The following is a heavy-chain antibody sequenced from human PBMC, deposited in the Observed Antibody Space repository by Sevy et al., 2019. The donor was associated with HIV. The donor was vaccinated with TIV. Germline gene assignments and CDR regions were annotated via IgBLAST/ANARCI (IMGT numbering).Heavy chain of an antibody. J-gene: IGHJ3*02. CDR1: GFTVSDNY. Sequence: GGSLRLSCAASGFTVSDNYMSWVRQAPGKGLEWVSVIYSGDSTYYADSVKGRFTISRDNSKNTLYLQMNSLRAGDTAVYYCARLSVYYYDDSGYYTTGYAFDIWGQGTTVTVSS. CDR2: IYSGDST. CDR3: ARLSVYYYDDSGYYTTGYAFDI. D-gene: IGHD3-22*01. V-gene: IGHV3-53*01.